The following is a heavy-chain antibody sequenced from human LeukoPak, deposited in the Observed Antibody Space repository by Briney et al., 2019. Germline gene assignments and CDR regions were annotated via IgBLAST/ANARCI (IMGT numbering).Heavy chain of an antibody. CDR1: GYTLTGYY. CDR3: ARVSCSSTSCYSGYFQH. CDR2: INPNSGGT. Sequence: ASVKVSCKASGYTLTGYYMHWVRQAPGQGLEWMGWINPNSGGTNYAQKSQGRVTMTRDTSISTAYMELSRLRSDDTAVYYCARVSCSSTSCYSGYFQHWGQGTLVTVSS. J-gene: IGHJ1*01. V-gene: IGHV1-2*02. D-gene: IGHD2-2*01.